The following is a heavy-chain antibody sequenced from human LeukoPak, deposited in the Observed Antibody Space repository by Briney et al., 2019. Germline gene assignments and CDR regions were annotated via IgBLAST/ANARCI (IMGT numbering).Heavy chain of an antibody. V-gene: IGHV3-66*01. D-gene: IGHD1-26*01. CDR1: GFTVSSYY. CDR2: MHSGGST. J-gene: IGHJ4*02. CDR3: ARDAYSGGYSFDY. Sequence: GGSLRLSCAASGFTVSSYYMSWVRQAPGKGLEWVSVMHSGGSTYYADSVKGRFTISRDNSKNTLYLQMNSLRAEDTAVYYCARDAYSGGYSFDYWGQGTLVTVSS.